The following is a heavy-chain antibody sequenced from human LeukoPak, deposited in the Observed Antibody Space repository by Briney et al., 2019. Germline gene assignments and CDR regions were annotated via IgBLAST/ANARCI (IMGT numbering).Heavy chain of an antibody. CDR3: AKRLSYNFDY. D-gene: IGHD2-2*01. J-gene: IGHJ4*02. CDR2: ISSGGNT. Sequence: AGSLRLSCAASGFTFSSYAMSWVRQAPGKGQEWVSAISSGGNTYYADSVKGRFTISRDNSKNTLYLQMNSLRAEDTAVYYCAKRLSYNFDYWGQGTLVTVSS. V-gene: IGHV3-23*01. CDR1: GFTFSSYA.